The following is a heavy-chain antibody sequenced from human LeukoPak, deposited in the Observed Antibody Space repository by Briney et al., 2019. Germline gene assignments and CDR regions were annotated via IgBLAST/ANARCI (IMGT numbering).Heavy chain of an antibody. D-gene: IGHD5-12*01. Sequence: SETLSLTCTVSGGSIDSNYWSWIRQPRGKGLEWIGYISNSGSTKYSPSPKSRVTISVDTSKNQFSLKLTSVTAADTAVYYCARMSGSYYFYYWGEGTLVTVSS. CDR3: ARMSGSYYFYY. V-gene: IGHV4-59*01. CDR1: GGSIDSNY. J-gene: IGHJ4*02. CDR2: ISNSGST.